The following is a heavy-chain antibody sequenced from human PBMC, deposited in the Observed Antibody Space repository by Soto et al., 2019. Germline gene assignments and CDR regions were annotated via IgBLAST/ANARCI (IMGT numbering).Heavy chain of an antibody. CDR1: GGSIRSSDYY. D-gene: IGHD6-19*01. Sequence: LETLSLTCTVSGGSIRSSDYYWGWIRQPPGKGLEWIGSISYSGSTYYNPSLKSRVTIFVDTSKNQLSLKLSSVTAADTAVYYRARAAPEQWLVAYDYWGQGTLVTVSS. V-gene: IGHV4-39*01. CDR2: ISYSGST. J-gene: IGHJ4*02. CDR3: ARAAPEQWLVAYDY.